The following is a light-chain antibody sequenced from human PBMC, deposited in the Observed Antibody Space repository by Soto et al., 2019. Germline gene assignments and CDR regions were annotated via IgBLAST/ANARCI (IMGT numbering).Light chain of an antibody. V-gene: IGKV3-20*01. Sequence: EIVLTQSPGTLSLSPGEGATLSCRASQSVGGTFLAWYQQKGGQAPRLLIHGASNRATGIPDRFSGSGSGTDFTLTISRLEPEDFAVYYCQQYGNSPALTFGGGTKVEIK. CDR3: QQYGNSPALT. CDR1: QSVGGTF. J-gene: IGKJ4*01. CDR2: GAS.